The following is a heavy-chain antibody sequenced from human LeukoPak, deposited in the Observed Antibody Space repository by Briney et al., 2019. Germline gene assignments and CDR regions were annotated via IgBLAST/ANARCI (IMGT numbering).Heavy chain of an antibody. J-gene: IGHJ4*02. D-gene: IGHD1-26*01. V-gene: IGHV3-30-3*01. CDR2: ISYDGSNK. Sequence: GRSLRLSCATSGFTFSSYAIHWVRQAPGKGLEWVAVISYDGSNKYYADSVKGRFTISRDNSKNTLYLQMNGLRAEDTAVYYCARDGPLSGSYFDYWGQGTLVTVSS. CDR1: GFTFSSYA. CDR3: ARDGPLSGSYFDY.